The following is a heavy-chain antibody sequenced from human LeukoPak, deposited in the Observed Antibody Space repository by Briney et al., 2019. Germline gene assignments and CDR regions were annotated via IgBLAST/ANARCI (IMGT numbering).Heavy chain of an antibody. Sequence: PSETLSLTCTVSGGSISSYYWSWTRQPPGKGLEWIGYIYYSGSTNYNPSLKSRVTISVDTSKNQFSLKLSSVTAADTAVYYCARLGLGTYYDFWSGSYYFDYWGQGTLVTVSS. V-gene: IGHV4-59*01. D-gene: IGHD3-3*01. CDR1: GGSISSYY. J-gene: IGHJ4*02. CDR3: ARLGLGTYYDFWSGSYYFDY. CDR2: IYYSGST.